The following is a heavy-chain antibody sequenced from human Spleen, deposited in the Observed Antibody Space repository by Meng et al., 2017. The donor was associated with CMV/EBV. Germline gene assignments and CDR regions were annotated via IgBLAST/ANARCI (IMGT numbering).Heavy chain of an antibody. CDR1: VFTFADYA. Sequence: GSLKISCAASVFTFADYAMNWVRQAPGRGLEWVGSIRRKAYGGTTEYAASVKGRFTISRDDSKSTAYLQMNSLKTEDTAVYYCTRTRYYYDSSGYYLDDYWGQGTLVTVSS. V-gene: IGHV3-49*04. J-gene: IGHJ4*02. CDR2: IRRKAYGGTT. D-gene: IGHD3-22*01. CDR3: TRTRYYYDSSGYYLDDY.